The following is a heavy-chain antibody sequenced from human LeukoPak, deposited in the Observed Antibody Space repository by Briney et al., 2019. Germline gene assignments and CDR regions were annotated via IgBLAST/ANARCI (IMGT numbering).Heavy chain of an antibody. Sequence: GESLKISCKGSGYSFTSYWIGWVRQMPGKGLEWMGIIYPGDSDTRYSPSFQGQVTISADKSISTAYLHWSSLKASDTAMYYCARGAASFSDAFDIWGQGTMVTVSS. J-gene: IGHJ3*02. D-gene: IGHD6-13*01. CDR3: ARGAASFSDAFDI. CDR1: GYSFTSYW. CDR2: IYPGDSDT. V-gene: IGHV5-51*01.